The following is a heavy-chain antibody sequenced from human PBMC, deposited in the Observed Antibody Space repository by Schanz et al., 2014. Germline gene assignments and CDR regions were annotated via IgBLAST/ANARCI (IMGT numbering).Heavy chain of an antibody. J-gene: IGHJ5*02. V-gene: IGHV3-48*01. CDR3: ARPALWFGDNCFDP. CDR2: ISSASSTI. Sequence: VQLVESGGGVVQPGRSLRLSCAASGFMFSSYGMHWVRQAPGKGLEWVSYISSASSTINYADSVKGRFTISRDNAKNSLFLQMNSLRAEDTAVYYCARPALWFGDNCFDPWGEGTLVTGSP. CDR1: GFMFSSYG. D-gene: IGHD3-10*01.